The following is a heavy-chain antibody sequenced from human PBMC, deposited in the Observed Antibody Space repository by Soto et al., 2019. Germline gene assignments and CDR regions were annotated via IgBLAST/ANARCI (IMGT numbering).Heavy chain of an antibody. CDR2: INAGNGNT. D-gene: IGHD2-15*01. CDR3: ARFAHSGGSVPRFDP. Sequence: QVQLVQSGAEVKEPGASVRLSCKAFGYTFTAYNIHWVRQAPGQGLEWMGWINAGNGNTRSSRKFQGRVIITRDTSPTTAYLEVESLRSEDTAIYYCARFAHSGGSVPRFDPWGQGTLLTVSS. V-gene: IGHV1-3*01. CDR1: GYTFTAYN. J-gene: IGHJ5*02.